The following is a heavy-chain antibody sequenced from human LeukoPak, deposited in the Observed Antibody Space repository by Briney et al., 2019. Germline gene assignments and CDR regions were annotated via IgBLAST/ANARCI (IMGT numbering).Heavy chain of an antibody. CDR2: IKQDGSEK. Sequence: GGSLRLSCAASGFTFSTYSMSWVRQAPGKGLEWVANIKQDGSEKYYVDSVKGRFTISRNNAKNSLYLQMTSLRAEDTAVYYCAKDWSVRECSGGSCYPTHFDYWGQGTLVTVSS. V-gene: IGHV3-7*01. CDR3: AKDWSVRECSGGSCYPTHFDY. CDR1: GFTFSTYS. D-gene: IGHD2-15*01. J-gene: IGHJ4*02.